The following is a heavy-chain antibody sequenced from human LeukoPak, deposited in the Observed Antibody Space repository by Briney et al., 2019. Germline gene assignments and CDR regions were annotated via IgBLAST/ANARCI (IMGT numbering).Heavy chain of an antibody. V-gene: IGHV4-34*01. CDR1: GGSFSGYY. CDR2: INHSGST. D-gene: IGHD6-13*01. J-gene: IGHJ6*03. Sequence: PSETLSLTCAVYGGSFSGYYWSWIRQPPGKGLEWIGEINHSGSTNYNPSLKSRVTISVDTSKNQFSLKLSSVTAADTAVYYCARVGGLHEAAAYYYYYYYMDVWGKGTTVTVSS. CDR3: ARVGGLHEAAAYYYYYYYMDV.